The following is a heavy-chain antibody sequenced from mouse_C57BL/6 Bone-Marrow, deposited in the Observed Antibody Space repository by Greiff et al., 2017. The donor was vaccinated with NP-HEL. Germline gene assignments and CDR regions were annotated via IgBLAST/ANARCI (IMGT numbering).Heavy chain of an antibody. Sequence: QVQLQQPGAELVKPGASVKLSCKASGYTFTSYWMQWVKQRPGQGLEWIGEIDPSDSYTNYNQKFKGKATLTVDTSSSTAYMQLSSRTSEDAAVDYCARDGYYAWFAYGGQGTLVTVSA. D-gene: IGHD2-3*01. CDR2: IDPSDSYT. V-gene: IGHV1-50*01. CDR1: GYTFTSYW. CDR3: ARDGYYAWFAY. J-gene: IGHJ3*01.